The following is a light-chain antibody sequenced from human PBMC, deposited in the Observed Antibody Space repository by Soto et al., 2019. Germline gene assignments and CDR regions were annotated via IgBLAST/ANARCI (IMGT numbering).Light chain of an antibody. V-gene: IGKV3-11*01. CDR1: QGISSW. J-gene: IGKJ5*01. Sequence: EKVLRQSPPTLSLSAGEIATLSCRASQGISSWLAWYQQKPGKAPRLLIYDASSLESGIPSRFSGSGSGTEFTLTISSLQPEDFAAYYCQQCSNLPPSTFGQGRLLENK. CDR2: DAS. CDR3: QQCSNLPPST.